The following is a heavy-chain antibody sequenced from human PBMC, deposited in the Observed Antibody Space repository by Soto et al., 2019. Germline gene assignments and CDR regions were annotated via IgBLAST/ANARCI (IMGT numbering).Heavy chain of an antibody. Sequence: QVQLVESGGGVVQPGTSLRLSCAPSGFTFSSYVMHWVRQAPGKGLEWVAVVHYDGTKKYYADSVRGRFTISRDNSENILYLQMNSLRPDDTAAYFCARETSYDFWSGPQTMDVWGQGTTVTVSS. CDR1: GFTFSSYV. D-gene: IGHD3-3*01. J-gene: IGHJ6*02. CDR3: ARETSYDFWSGPQTMDV. V-gene: IGHV3-33*01. CDR2: VHYDGTKK.